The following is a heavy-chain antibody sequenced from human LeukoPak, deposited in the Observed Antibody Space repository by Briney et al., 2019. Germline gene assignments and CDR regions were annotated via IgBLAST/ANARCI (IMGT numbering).Heavy chain of an antibody. CDR1: GFTFSSYA. J-gene: IGHJ4*02. D-gene: IGHD6-13*01. CDR3: AKPIATTGPSNFDC. CDR2: ISPSGGDT. V-gene: IGHV3-23*01. Sequence: GGSLILSCAAPGFTFSSYAMTWVRQAPGKWLGWVSVISPSGGDTYYADSVKGRFTISRDNSKNTLYLQMNSLRAEDTAVYFCAKPIATTGPSNFDCWGQGSLVTVSS.